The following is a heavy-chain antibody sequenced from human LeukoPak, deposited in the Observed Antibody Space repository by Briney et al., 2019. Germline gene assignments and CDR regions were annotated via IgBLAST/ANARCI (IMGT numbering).Heavy chain of an antibody. D-gene: IGHD4-23*01. J-gene: IGHJ4*02. CDR2: INDRGIT. Sequence: PSETLSLTCAAYGGAFSGYHWNWIRQAPGKGLEWIGEINDRGITNYNPSLKSRVTISVDPSKKQFSLQLRSLTAADTAVYYCARDPTTVVTVPYYFDDWGQGTLVTVSS. CDR1: GGAFSGYH. CDR3: ARDPTTVVTVPYYFDD. V-gene: IGHV4-34*01.